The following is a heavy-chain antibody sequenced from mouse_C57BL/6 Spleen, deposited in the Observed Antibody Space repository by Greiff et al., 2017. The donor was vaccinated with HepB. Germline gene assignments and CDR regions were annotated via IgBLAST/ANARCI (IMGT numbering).Heavy chain of an antibody. J-gene: IGHJ1*03. V-gene: IGHV1-52*01. CDR1: GYTFTSYW. Sequence: VQLQQPGAELVRPGSSVKLSCKASGYTFTSYWMHWVKQRPIQGLEWIGNIDPSDSETHYNQKFKDKATLTVDKSSSTAYMQLSSRTSEDSAVYYCARWHYGNGGDVWGTGTTVTVSS. CDR2: IDPSDSET. D-gene: IGHD1-1*01. CDR3: ARWHYGNGGDV.